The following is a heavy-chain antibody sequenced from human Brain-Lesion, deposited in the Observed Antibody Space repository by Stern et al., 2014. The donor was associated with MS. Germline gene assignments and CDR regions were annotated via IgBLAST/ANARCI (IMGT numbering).Heavy chain of an antibody. CDR3: AKDGPALVTNWFDP. CDR1: GGTFGTYP. CDR2: IIPIFGSP. J-gene: IGHJ5*02. V-gene: IGHV1-69*06. Sequence: QVQLGDSGPEVKKPGSSVQVSCKASGGTFGTYPITWLRQAPGQGLEWMGRIIPIFGSPNYAQKFQGRVTITADRSTTTVYMKLSSLKSDDAAVYYCAKDGPALVTNWFDPWGRGTLVTVSS. D-gene: IGHD5-18*01.